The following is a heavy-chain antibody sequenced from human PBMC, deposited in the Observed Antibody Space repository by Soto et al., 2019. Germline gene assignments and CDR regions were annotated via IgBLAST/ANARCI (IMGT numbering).Heavy chain of an antibody. J-gene: IGHJ4*02. CDR1: GGTFSMFL. CDR3: SRGGTGMATTTTYFDY. V-gene: IGHV1-69*06. D-gene: IGHD1-26*01. CDR2: IIPMFETP. Sequence: QVQLVQSGAEVKKPGSSVKISCKASGGTFSMFLMSWVRQAPGQGLEWMGGIIPMFETPNYAQKFQGRVTIKADKSTGTVSMEVTKMRSWDTAVYCCSRGGTGMATTTTYFDYWGQGPLVTVSS.